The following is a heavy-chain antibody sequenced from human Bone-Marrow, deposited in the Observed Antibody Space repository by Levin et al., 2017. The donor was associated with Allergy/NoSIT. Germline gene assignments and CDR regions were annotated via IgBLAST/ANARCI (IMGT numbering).Heavy chain of an antibody. J-gene: IGHJ4*02. D-gene: IGHD1-7*01. CDR3: AKGGIGELGALDN. CDR2: LSASGGSS. V-gene: IGHV3-23*01. Sequence: PGGSLRLSCAASGFAFGAYAMTWVRQAPGRGLEWVSSLSASGGSSFYLDSVEGRFTISRDNSKNTLHLQMNSLRVEDTALYYCAKGGIGELGALDNWGQGTLVSVSS. CDR1: GFAFGAYA.